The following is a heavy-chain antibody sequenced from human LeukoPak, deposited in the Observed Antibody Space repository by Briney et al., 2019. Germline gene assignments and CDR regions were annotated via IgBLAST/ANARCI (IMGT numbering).Heavy chain of an antibody. CDR3: ARGMLRGRKAGYCSGGSCYSFADY. Sequence: TSETLSLTCAVDGGSFSGYYWSWIRQPPGKGQEWIGEINHSGSTNYKPSLKSRVTISVDTSKNQFSLKLSSVTAADTAVYYCARGMLRGRKAGYCSGGSCYSFADYWGQGTLVTVSS. J-gene: IGHJ4*02. V-gene: IGHV4-34*01. CDR2: INHSGST. D-gene: IGHD2-15*01. CDR1: GGSFSGYY.